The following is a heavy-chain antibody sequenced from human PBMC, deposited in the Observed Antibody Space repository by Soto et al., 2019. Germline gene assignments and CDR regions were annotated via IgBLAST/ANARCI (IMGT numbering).Heavy chain of an antibody. CDR1: GLIFSDFA. CDR2: ISGNGGST. CDR3: AKDFDRGGWYYLDS. Sequence: PVGSLRISCAASGLIFSDFAMTWVRQAPGKGLEWVSTISGNGGSTYFAAPIKGRFTISRDNSKNLLYLQMRSLGDEDTAKYYCAKDFDRGGWYYLDSWGQGTPVTVSS. V-gene: IGHV3-23*01. J-gene: IGHJ4*02. D-gene: IGHD3-9*01.